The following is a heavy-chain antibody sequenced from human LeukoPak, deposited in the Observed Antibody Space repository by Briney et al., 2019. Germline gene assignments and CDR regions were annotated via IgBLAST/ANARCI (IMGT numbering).Heavy chain of an antibody. J-gene: IGHJ4*02. CDR3: TTAVKAVAGYDY. D-gene: IGHD6-19*01. CDR2: IKSKTHGGTT. V-gene: IGHV3-15*01. Sequence: GGSLRLSCAASGFTFSNAWMTWVRQAPGKGLEWVGLIKSKTHGGTTDYAAPVKGRFSISRDDSKNTVFLQMNSLQSEDSAVYYCTTAVKAVAGYDYWGQGTLVTVSS. CDR1: GFTFSNAW.